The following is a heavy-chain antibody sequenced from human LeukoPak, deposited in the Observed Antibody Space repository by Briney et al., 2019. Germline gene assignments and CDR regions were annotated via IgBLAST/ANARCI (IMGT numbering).Heavy chain of an antibody. J-gene: IGHJ4*02. CDR3: ARELSQNVWGGLDY. Sequence: QSGGSLRLSCTASGFIFSHYGMHWVRQAPGKGLEWVAVIQNDASTRNYVDSVKGRFTISRDNSENTVFLQMDSLRVEDTAVYYCARELSQNVWGGLDYGGQGTLVSVSS. V-gene: IGHV3-33*05. CDR2: IQNDASTR. CDR1: GFIFSHYG. D-gene: IGHD3-16*01.